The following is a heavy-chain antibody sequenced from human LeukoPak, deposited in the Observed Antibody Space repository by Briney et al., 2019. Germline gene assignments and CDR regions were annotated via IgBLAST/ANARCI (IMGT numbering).Heavy chain of an antibody. D-gene: IGHD6-13*01. V-gene: IGHV3-30*18. CDR2: ISYDGSNK. Sequence: GGSLRLSCAASGFTFSSYSMHWVRQAPGKGLEWVAVISYDGSNKYYADSVKGRFTISRDNSKNTLYLQMNSLRAEDTAVYYCAKDGSSSWPTFDYWGQGTLVTVSS. J-gene: IGHJ4*02. CDR1: GFTFSSYS. CDR3: AKDGSSSWPTFDY.